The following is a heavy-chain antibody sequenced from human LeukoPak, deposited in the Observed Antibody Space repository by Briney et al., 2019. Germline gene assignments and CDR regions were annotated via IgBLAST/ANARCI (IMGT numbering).Heavy chain of an antibody. CDR3: ARLGESGWFGESPFDY. Sequence: PSETLSLTCTVSGGSISSYYWSWIRQPPGKGLEWIGYIYYSGSTNYNPSLKSRVTISVDTSKNQFSLKLSSVTAADTAVCYCARLGESGWFGESPFDYWGQGTLVTVSS. D-gene: IGHD3-10*01. CDR2: IYYSGST. J-gene: IGHJ4*02. CDR1: GGSISSYY. V-gene: IGHV4-59*01.